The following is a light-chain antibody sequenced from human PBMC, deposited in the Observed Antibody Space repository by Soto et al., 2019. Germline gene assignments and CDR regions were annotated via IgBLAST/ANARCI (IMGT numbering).Light chain of an antibody. CDR2: DVS. CDR3: CSYAGTSVV. J-gene: IGLJ2*01. CDR1: SSDVGGYNY. V-gene: IGLV2-11*01. Sequence: QSALTQPRSVSGSPGQSVTISCTGTSSDVGGYNYVSWYQQHPGKAPKLMIYDVSKRPSGVPDRFSGSKSGNTASLTISGLQAEDEADYYCCSYAGTSVVCVGGTKLTVL.